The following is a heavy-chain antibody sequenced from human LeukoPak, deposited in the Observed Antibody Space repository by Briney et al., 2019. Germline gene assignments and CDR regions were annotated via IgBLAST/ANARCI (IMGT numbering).Heavy chain of an antibody. CDR3: ARQSNYGDYYFDY. Sequence: NPSETLSPTCTVSGGSISSYYWSWIRQPPGKGLEWIGYIYYSGSTNYNPSLKSRLTISVGTSKNQFSLKLSSVTAADTAVYYCARQSNYGDYYFDYWGQGTLVTVSS. V-gene: IGHV4-59*08. J-gene: IGHJ4*02. CDR2: IYYSGST. D-gene: IGHD4-17*01. CDR1: GGSISSYY.